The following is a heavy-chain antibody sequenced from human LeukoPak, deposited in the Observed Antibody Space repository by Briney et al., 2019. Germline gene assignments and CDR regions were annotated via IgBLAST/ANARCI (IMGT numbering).Heavy chain of an antibody. CDR2: INHSGST. D-gene: IGHD3-10*01. CDR1: GGSFSGYY. CDR3: TKSDGYGLIRI. Sequence: SETLSLTCAVYGGSFSGYYWSWIRQPPGKGLEWIGEINHSGSTNYNPSLKSRVTISVDTSKNQFSLAVISMTAADTAAYYCTKSDGYGLIRICGRGTMVTVSS. J-gene: IGHJ3*02. V-gene: IGHV4-34*03.